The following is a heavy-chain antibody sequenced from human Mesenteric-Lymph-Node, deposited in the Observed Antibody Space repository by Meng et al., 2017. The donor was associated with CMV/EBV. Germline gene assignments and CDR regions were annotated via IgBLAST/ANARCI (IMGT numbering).Heavy chain of an antibody. J-gene: IGHJ4*02. CDR2: INHSGST. CDR1: GGSFSCYC. D-gene: IGHD3-9*01. Sequence: QRQSHPVGACLLKPSETLSVTCSVYGGSFSCYCWNWIRQSPEKGLEWIGEINHSGSTTYNPSFTSRIIISVDTSTNQISLNMSSVTAADTAVYYCARGSSYDILTGYFDYWGQGALVTVSS. V-gene: IGHV4-34*01. CDR3: ARGSSYDILTGYFDY.